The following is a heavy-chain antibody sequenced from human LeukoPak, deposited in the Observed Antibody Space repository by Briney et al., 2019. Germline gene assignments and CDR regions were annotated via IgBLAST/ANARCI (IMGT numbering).Heavy chain of an antibody. CDR1: GFTFSSYW. J-gene: IGHJ5*02. CDR3: AGSRSHNWFDP. Sequence: PGGSLRLSCAASGFTFSSYWMHWVRQAPGKGLVWVSRINSDGGGTSYADAVKGRFTFSRDNAKNTLYLQMNSLRAEDTAVYYCAGSRSHNWFDPWGQGTLVTVSS. CDR2: INSDGGGT. D-gene: IGHD6-13*01. V-gene: IGHV3-74*01.